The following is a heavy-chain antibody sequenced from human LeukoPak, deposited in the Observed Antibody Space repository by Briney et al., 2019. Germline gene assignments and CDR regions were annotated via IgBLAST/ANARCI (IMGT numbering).Heavy chain of an antibody. CDR2: ITGSGHST. CDR1: GFTFSNYA. D-gene: IGHD3-22*01. CDR3: TKLRGQSSGYHFDN. Sequence: PGGSLRLSCAASGFTFSNYALSWVRQAPGKGLEWVSTITGSGHSTYYADSVKGRFTIPRDNSKNTLFLQMSSLRAEDTAVYYCTKLRGQSSGYHFDNWGQGTLVTVSS. V-gene: IGHV3-23*01. J-gene: IGHJ4*02.